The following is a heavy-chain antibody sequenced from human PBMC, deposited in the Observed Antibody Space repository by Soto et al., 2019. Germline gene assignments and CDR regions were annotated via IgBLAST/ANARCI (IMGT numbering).Heavy chain of an antibody. CDR3: AKWRASNTCIPTGFEP. CDR1: GFTFSNYA. J-gene: IGHJ5*02. V-gene: IGHV3-23*01. Sequence: GSLRLSCAVSGFTFSNYAMAWVRQAPGKGLEYVSSITGNGGYTYYALSVKGRFTISRDNSKNTLYVQMNSLTAEDTATYFCAKWRASNTCIPTGFEPWGQGTLVTVSS. CDR2: ITGNGGYT. D-gene: IGHD2-2*01.